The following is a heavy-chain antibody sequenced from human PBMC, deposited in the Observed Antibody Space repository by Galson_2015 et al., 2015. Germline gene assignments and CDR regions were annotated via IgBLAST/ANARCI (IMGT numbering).Heavy chain of an antibody. CDR1: GFTFSSYA. D-gene: IGHD2-15*01. J-gene: IGHJ4*02. CDR2: IGDSGANT. CDR3: AKGGPYCSGGNCHGVFDS. V-gene: IGHV3-23*01. Sequence: SLRLSCAVSGFTFSSYAMGWVRQAPGTGLEGVSSIGDSGANTKYADSVKGRFTISRDNSKNTLYLQMNSLRGDDTAVYYCAKGGPYCSGGNCHGVFDSWDQGTLVTVSS.